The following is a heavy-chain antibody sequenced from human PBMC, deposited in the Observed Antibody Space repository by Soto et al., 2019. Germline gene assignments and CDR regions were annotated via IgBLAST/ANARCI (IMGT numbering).Heavy chain of an antibody. D-gene: IGHD3-16*01. CDR3: ARGQEYYDYIWGFDP. J-gene: IGHJ5*02. CDR1: GFTFSSYG. CDR2: IWYDGSNK. Sequence: GGSLRLSCAASGFTFSSYGMHWVRQAPGKGLEWVAVIWYDGSNKYYADPVKGRFTISRDNSKNTLYLQMNSLRAEDTAVYYCARGQEYYDYIWGFDPWGQGTLVTVSS. V-gene: IGHV3-33*08.